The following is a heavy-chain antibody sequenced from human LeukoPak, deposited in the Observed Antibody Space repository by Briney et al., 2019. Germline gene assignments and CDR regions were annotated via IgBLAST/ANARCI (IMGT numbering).Heavy chain of an antibody. CDR2: IYTSGST. CDR3: AREEWLSLYYMDV. J-gene: IGHJ6*03. Sequence: PSETLSLTCTVSGGSISSYYWSWIRQPAGKGLEWIGRIYTSGSTNYNPSLKSRVTMSVDTSKNQFSLQLSSVTAADTAVYYCAREEWLSLYYMDVWGKGTTVTVSS. D-gene: IGHD3-3*01. CDR1: GGSISSYY. V-gene: IGHV4-4*07.